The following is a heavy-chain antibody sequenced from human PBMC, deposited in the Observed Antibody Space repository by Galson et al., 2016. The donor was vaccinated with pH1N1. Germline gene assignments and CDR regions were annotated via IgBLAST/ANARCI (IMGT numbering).Heavy chain of an antibody. CDR2: ISYDGKKK. D-gene: IGHD3-3*01. J-gene: IGHJ4*02. Sequence: SLRLSCAASGFTFSRYGLHWVRQAPGKGLEWVGGISYDGKKKYYSDSVTGRFTVSRDNSKNTLYLQTSSLRADDTAIYFCARDHEAGCLGWLLGYWGQGTLVTVSS. CDR3: ARDHEAGCLGWLLGY. CDR1: GFTFSRYG. V-gene: IGHV3-30*03.